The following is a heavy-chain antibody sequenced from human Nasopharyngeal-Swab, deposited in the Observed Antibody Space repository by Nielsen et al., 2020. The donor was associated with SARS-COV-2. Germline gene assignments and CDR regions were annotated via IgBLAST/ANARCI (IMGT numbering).Heavy chain of an antibody. V-gene: IGHV1-18*01. D-gene: IGHD3-22*01. Sequence: ASVNVSCKASGYTFTSYGISWVRQPPGQGLEWMGWISAYNGNTNYAQKLQGRVTMTTDTSTSTAYMELRSLRSDDTAVYYCARISYSSGYYYSYYYGMDVWGQGTTVTVSS. CDR1: GYTFTSYG. CDR3: ARISYSSGYYYSYYYGMDV. CDR2: ISAYNGNT. J-gene: IGHJ6*02.